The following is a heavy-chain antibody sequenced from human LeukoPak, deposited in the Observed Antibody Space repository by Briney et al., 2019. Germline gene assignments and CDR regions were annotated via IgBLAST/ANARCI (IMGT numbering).Heavy chain of an antibody. V-gene: IGHV4-31*03. J-gene: IGHJ5*02. Sequence: PSQTLSLTCTVSGGCISSCGYYWSWIRQHPGKGLEWIGYIYYSGSTYYNPSLKSRVTISVDTSKNQFSLKLSSVTAADTAVYYCATRRSSGWYNWFDPWGQGTLVTVSS. CDR3: ATRRSSGWYNWFDP. D-gene: IGHD6-19*01. CDR2: IYYSGST. CDR1: GGCISSCGYY.